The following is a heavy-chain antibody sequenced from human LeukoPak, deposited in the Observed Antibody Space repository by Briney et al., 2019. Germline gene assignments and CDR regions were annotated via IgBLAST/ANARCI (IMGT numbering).Heavy chain of an antibody. J-gene: IGHJ4*02. D-gene: IGHD3-9*01. Sequence: SETLSLTCVVYGGSFSGYYWTWIRQPPGKGLEWIGEISQSGSTNYNPSLKSRVTISVDTSKNQFSLKLSSVTAADTAVYYCARDFWYDILTGRFDYWGQGTLVTVSS. CDR2: ISQSGST. CDR3: ARDFWYDILTGRFDY. V-gene: IGHV4-34*01. CDR1: GGSFSGYY.